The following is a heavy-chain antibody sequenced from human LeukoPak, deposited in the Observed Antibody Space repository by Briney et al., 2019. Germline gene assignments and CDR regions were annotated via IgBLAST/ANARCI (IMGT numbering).Heavy chain of an antibody. J-gene: IGHJ4*02. CDR3: ARVTGSIAALYFDY. D-gene: IGHD6-6*01. CDR1: GGSISSHY. CDR2: IYYSGST. Sequence: SETLSLTCTVSGGSISSHYWSWIRQPPGKGLEGIGYIYYSGSTNYNPSLKSRVTISVDTSKNQFSLKLSSVTAADTAVYYCARVTGSIAALYFDYWGQGTLGTVSS. V-gene: IGHV4-59*11.